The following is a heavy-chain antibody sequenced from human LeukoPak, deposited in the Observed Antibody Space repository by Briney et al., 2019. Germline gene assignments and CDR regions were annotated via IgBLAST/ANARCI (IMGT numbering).Heavy chain of an antibody. CDR1: GGSISSSSYY. CDR2: IYYSGST. D-gene: IGHD3-10*01. CDR3: ARDRHGSGSTYFDY. J-gene: IGHJ4*02. Sequence: PSETLSLTCTVSGGSISSSSYYWGWIRQPPGKGLEWIGSIYYSGSTYYNPSLKSRVTISVDTSKNQFSLKLSPVTAADTAVYYCARDRHGSGSTYFDYWGQGTLVTVSS. V-gene: IGHV4-39*07.